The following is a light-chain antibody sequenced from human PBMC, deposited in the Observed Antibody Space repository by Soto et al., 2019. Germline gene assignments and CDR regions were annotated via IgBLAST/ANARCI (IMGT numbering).Light chain of an antibody. CDR1: QSVSTH. CDR2: AAS. CDR3: QQRSNWPRT. V-gene: IGKV3-15*01. Sequence: EVVMTQSPVNLSVSPGERATLSCRASQSVSTHLAWYQQKPGQAPKLLIYAASTRVTGISARFSGSGSGTEFSLTISSLQSEDFAVYYCQQRSNWPRTFGQGTKVEIK. J-gene: IGKJ1*01.